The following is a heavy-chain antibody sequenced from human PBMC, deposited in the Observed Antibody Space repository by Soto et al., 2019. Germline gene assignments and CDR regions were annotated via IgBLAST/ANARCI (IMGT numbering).Heavy chain of an antibody. Sequence: VGSLRLSCAASGFTFMSYDMDWVLQATVKGLEWVSAIGTAGDTYYPGSVKGRFTISRENAKNSLYLQMNSLRAGDTAVYYCARAQGTRRDSSGYSNDAFDIWGQGTMVTVSS. CDR2: IGTAGDT. D-gene: IGHD3-22*01. CDR3: ARAQGTRRDSSGYSNDAFDI. V-gene: IGHV3-13*01. J-gene: IGHJ3*02. CDR1: GFTFMSYD.